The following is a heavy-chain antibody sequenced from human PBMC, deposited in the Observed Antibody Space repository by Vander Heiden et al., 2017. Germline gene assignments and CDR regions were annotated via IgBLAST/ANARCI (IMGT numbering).Heavy chain of an antibody. Sequence: EVQLLESGGGLVQPGGSLRLSCAASGFTFSSYAMGWVRQAPGKGLEWVSAISGSGGSTDYADSVKGRFTISRDNSKNTLYLKMNSLRAEDTAVYYCANFRTYYFDYWGQGNLVTVSS. CDR1: GFTFSSYA. CDR3: ANFRTYYFDY. CDR2: ISGSGGST. J-gene: IGHJ4*02. D-gene: IGHD1-7*01. V-gene: IGHV3-23*01.